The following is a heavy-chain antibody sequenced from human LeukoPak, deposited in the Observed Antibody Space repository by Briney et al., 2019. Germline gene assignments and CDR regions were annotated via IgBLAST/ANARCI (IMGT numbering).Heavy chain of an antibody. CDR3: AKAPLGRCTGAICYSFDY. Sequence: GGSLRLSCAASGFAVSRNYMSWVRQAPGKGLEWVSVLYSDGSTYHADSVKGRFTISRDNAKNSLYLQMNSLRAEDAAVYYCAKAPLGRCTGAICYSFDYWGQGTLVTVSS. J-gene: IGHJ4*02. V-gene: IGHV3-53*01. CDR1: GFAVSRNY. CDR2: LYSDGST. D-gene: IGHD2-8*02.